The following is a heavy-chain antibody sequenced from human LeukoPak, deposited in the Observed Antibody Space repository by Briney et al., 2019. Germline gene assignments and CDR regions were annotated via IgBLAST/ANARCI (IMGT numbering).Heavy chain of an antibody. V-gene: IGHV1-69*13. D-gene: IGHD3-3*01. CDR1: GGTFSSYA. J-gene: IGHJ4*02. Sequence: GASVKVSCKASGGTFSSYAISWVRQAPGQGLEWMGGITPIFGTANYAQKFQGRVTITADESTSTVYMELSSLRSEDTAVYYCARDEGGDFWSGYYGDWGQGTLVTVPS. CDR3: ARDEGGDFWSGYYGD. CDR2: ITPIFGTA.